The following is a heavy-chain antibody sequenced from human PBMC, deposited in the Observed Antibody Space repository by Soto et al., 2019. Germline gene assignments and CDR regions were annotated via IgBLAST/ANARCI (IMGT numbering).Heavy chain of an antibody. CDR2: ISYDGSDE. Sequence: GSLRLSCAASGSTFSSYSMHWVRQAPGKGLEWLTLISYDGSDENYADSVKGRFTISRDNSEDTLFLQMNSLRGEDTAVYYCARDSSSWCMDVWGQGTTVTVSS. V-gene: IGHV3-30-3*01. D-gene: IGHD6-13*01. CDR3: ARDSSSWCMDV. CDR1: GSTFSSYS. J-gene: IGHJ6*02.